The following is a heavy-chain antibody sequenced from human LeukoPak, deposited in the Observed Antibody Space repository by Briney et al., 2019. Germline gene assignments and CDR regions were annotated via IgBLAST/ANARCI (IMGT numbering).Heavy chain of an antibody. D-gene: IGHD7-27*01. CDR2: MSTNSGDT. CDR3: ARGPPNWGYDY. J-gene: IGHJ4*02. V-gene: IGHV1-8*01. CDR1: GYTFTSYD. Sequence: ASVKVSCKASGYTFTSYDFNWVRQATGQRPEWMGWMSTNSGDTGYAQKFQDRVTMTRNTSISTAYMELSSLRSDDTAVYYCARGPPNWGYDYWGPGTLVTVSS.